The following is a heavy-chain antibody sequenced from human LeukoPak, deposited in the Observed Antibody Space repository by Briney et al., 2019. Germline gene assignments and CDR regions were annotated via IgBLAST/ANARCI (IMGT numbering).Heavy chain of an antibody. CDR1: GFTFSSYW. CDR3: ARARGCSYGYIDSYFDY. J-gene: IGHJ4*02. CDR2: IKQDGSEK. V-gene: IGHV3-7*01. D-gene: IGHD5-18*01. Sequence: GGSLRLSCAASGFTFSSYWISWGRQGPGKGLERGANIKQDGSEKYYVDSVKRRFTISRDNAKNSLYLQMNSLRVEDTAVYYCARARGCSYGYIDSYFDYWGQGTLVTVSS.